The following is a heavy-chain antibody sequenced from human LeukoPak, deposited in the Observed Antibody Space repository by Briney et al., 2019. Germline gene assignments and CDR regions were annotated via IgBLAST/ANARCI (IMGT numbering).Heavy chain of an antibody. CDR1: GFTFSGFW. CDR2: INPDGSEG. Sequence: GGSLRLSCAVSGFTFSGFWMSWSRQAPGKGLEWVASINPDGSEGYYADVVKGRFTISRDNAKNSLYLQMNSLRAEDTAVYYCAKDRSLDGGNSNGYFDSWGQGTLVTVSS. CDR3: AKDRSLDGGNSNGYFDS. D-gene: IGHD4-23*01. V-gene: IGHV3-7*03. J-gene: IGHJ4*02.